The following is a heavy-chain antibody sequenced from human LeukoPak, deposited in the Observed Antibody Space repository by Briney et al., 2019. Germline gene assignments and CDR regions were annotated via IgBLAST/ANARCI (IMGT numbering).Heavy chain of an antibody. CDR1: GGSIRSSSYD. V-gene: IGHV4-39*01. CDR2: IYYSGST. Sequence: SETLSLTCTVSGGSIRSSSYDWGWTRQPPGKGLEWMGSIYYSGSTYYNPSPKSRVTISIDTSKNHLPRNLSSGTAADTAVYYCARRSGYSYEGPINWFDPWGQGTLVTVSS. D-gene: IGHD5-18*01. CDR3: ARRSGYSYEGPINWFDP. J-gene: IGHJ5*02.